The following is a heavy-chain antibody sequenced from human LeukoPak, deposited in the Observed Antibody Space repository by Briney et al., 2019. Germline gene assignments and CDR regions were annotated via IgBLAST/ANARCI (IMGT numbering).Heavy chain of an antibody. V-gene: IGHV3-21*01. Sequence: GGSLRLSCAASGFTFDKAWMTWVRQAPGKGLEWVSSISTSSSYIYYADSVKGRFTISRDNAKNSLYLQMNSLRAEDTAVYYCARDSLGYCSSISCYAGGVVDYWGQGTLVTVSS. CDR3: ARDSLGYCSSISCYAGGVVDY. CDR1: GFTFDKAW. CDR2: ISTSSSYI. J-gene: IGHJ4*02. D-gene: IGHD2-2*01.